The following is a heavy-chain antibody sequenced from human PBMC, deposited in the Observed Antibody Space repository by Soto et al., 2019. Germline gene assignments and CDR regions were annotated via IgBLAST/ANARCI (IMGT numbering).Heavy chain of an antibody. V-gene: IGHV3-23*01. CDR1: GFTFSNYA. CDR3: AKGSMVRGVIIIYYYYGMDV. CDR2: ISGSGGST. J-gene: IGHJ6*02. Sequence: GGSLRLSCAAAGFTFSNYAMSWVRQAPGRGLEWVSAISGSGGSTYYADSVKGRFTISRDNSKNTLYLQMNSLRAEDTAVYYCAKGSMVRGVIIIYYYYGMDVWGQGTTVTVSS. D-gene: IGHD3-10*01.